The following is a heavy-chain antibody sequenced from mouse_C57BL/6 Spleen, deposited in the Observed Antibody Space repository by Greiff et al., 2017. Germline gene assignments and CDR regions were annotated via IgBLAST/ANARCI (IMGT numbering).Heavy chain of an antibody. CDR2: IYPRDGST. J-gene: IGHJ1*03. CDR1: GYTFTSYD. D-gene: IGHD1-3*01. Sequence: VQLQQSGPELVKPGASVKLSCKASGYTFTSYDINWVKQRPGQGLEWIGWIYPRDGSTKYNEKFKGKATLTVDTSSSTAYMELHSLTSEDSAVYVCAKWDSGSGWCFDVWGTGTTVTVSS. V-gene: IGHV1-85*01. CDR3: AKWDSGSGWCFDV.